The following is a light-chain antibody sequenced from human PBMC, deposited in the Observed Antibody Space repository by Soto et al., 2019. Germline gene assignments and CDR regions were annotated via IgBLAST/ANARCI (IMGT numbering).Light chain of an antibody. CDR2: AAS. CDR1: RDVGGD. CDR3: QQSYSTPWT. Sequence: QMTQSPSSLSASVGEKIIITCRASRDVGGDVSWYQQKPGKAPKLLIYAASSLQSGVPSRFSGSGSGTDFTLTISSLQPEDFATYYCQQSYSTPWTFGQGTKVDIK. J-gene: IGKJ1*01. V-gene: IGKV1-39*01.